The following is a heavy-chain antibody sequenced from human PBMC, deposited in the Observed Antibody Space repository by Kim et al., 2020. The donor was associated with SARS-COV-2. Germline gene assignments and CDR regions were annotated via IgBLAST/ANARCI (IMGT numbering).Heavy chain of an antibody. V-gene: IGHV1-46*01. Sequence: ASVKVSCKASGYTFTSYYMHWVRQAPGQGLEWMGIINPSGGSTSYAQKFQGRVTMTRDTSTSTAYMELSSRRSEDTAVYYCARGYNSDYGMDVWGEGTMVTVSS. CDR3: ARGYNSDYGMDV. CDR2: INPSGGST. CDR1: GYTFTSYY. J-gene: IGHJ6*04. D-gene: IGHD6-19*01.